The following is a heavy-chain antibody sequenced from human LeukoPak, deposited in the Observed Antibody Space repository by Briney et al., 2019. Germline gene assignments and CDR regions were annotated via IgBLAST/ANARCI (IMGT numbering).Heavy chain of an antibody. CDR1: GFTFSSYA. CDR3: AKDKTPEMATYDY. J-gene: IGHJ4*02. CDR2: ISGSGGST. Sequence: PGGSLRLSCAASGFTFSSYAMHWVRQAPGKGLEWVSAISGSGGSTYYADSVKGRFTISRDNSKNTLYLQMNSLRAEDTAVYYCAKDKTPEMATYDYWGQGTLVTVSS. V-gene: IGHV3-23*01. D-gene: IGHD5-24*01.